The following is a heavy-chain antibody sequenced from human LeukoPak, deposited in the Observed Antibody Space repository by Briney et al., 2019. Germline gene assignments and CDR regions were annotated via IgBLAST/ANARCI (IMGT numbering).Heavy chain of an antibody. D-gene: IGHD3-10*01. CDR3: AVGDYYGSGSYKPPPFDY. Sequence: PGGSLRLSCAASGFTFSSYGMHWVRQAPGKGLEWVAFIRYDGSNKYYADSVKGQFTISRDNSKNTLYLQMNSLRAEDTAVYYCAVGDYYGSGSYKPPPFDYWGQGTLVTVSS. V-gene: IGHV3-30*02. J-gene: IGHJ4*02. CDR2: IRYDGSNK. CDR1: GFTFSSYG.